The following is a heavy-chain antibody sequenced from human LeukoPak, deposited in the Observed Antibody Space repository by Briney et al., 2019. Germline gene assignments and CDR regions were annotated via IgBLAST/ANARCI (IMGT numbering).Heavy chain of an antibody. V-gene: IGHV4-39*07. D-gene: IGHD6-6*01. Sequence: PSETLSLTCTVSGDSISSSSYYWGWIRQPPGKGLEWIGNNQYGGNTHYNPSLKSRVTISLDTSKNQFSLKLNSVTPEDTAVYYCARATLKYSSSPLDYWGQGTLVTVSS. J-gene: IGHJ4*02. CDR1: GDSISSSSYY. CDR3: ARATLKYSSSPLDY. CDR2: NQYGGNT.